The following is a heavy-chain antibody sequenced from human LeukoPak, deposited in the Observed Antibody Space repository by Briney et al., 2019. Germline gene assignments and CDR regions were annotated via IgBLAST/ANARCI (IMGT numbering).Heavy chain of an antibody. J-gene: IGHJ4*02. CDR2: INPSGSSA. V-gene: IGHV1-46*01. D-gene: IGHD1-26*01. Sequence: ASVKVSCKASGYTFTSYDINWVRQAPGQGLEWMGFINPSGSSAAYAQKFQGRLTMTRDMFTSTDYMELTSLTSDDTAVYYCARGVNSGYSDYCGQGTLVTVSS. CDR1: GYTFTSYD. CDR3: ARGVNSGYSDY.